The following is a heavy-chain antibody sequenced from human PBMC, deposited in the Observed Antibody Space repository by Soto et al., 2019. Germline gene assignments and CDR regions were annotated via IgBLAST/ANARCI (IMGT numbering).Heavy chain of an antibody. CDR3: ARESEDLTSNFDY. Sequence: GESLRLACAASGFSFTRNSMNWVRQAQGKGLEWVSSISSTTNYIYYGDSMKGRFTISRDNATNSLYLEMNSLRAEDTAVYYCARESEDLTSNFDYWGQGTLVTVSS. CDR1: GFSFTRNS. J-gene: IGHJ4*02. V-gene: IGHV3-21*06. CDR2: ISSTTNYI.